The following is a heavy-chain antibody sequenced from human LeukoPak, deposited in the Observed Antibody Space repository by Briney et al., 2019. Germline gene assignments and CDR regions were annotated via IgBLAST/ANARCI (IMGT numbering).Heavy chain of an antibody. D-gene: IGHD3-22*01. CDR2: ISGVSSSR. CDR3: ARDLSYDSGAYYDS. J-gene: IGHJ5*01. CDR1: GFNFRTYN. V-gene: IGHV3-21*01. Sequence: PGGSLRLSCAASGFNFRTYNMHWVRQAPGKGLEWVSSISGVSSSRYYADSVKGRFTISRDNAKNSLYLQMNSLRVEDTAVYFCARDLSYDSGAYYDSWGQGTLVTVSS.